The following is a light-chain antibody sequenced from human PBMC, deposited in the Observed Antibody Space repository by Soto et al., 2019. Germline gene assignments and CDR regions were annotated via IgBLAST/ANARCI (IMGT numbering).Light chain of an antibody. V-gene: IGLV2-14*03. CDR2: DVS. Sequence: QSALTQPASVSGSPGQSITISCTRSSSDVGGYNYVSWYQQHPGKAPNVIIYDVSNRPSGVSNRFSGSKSGNTASLTISGLQAEDEADYYCSSYTSSTTVVFGGGTKLTVL. J-gene: IGLJ2*01. CDR1: SSDVGGYNY. CDR3: SSYTSSTTVV.